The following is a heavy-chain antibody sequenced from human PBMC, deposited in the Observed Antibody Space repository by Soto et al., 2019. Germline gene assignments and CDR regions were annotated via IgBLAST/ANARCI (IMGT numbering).Heavy chain of an antibody. CDR3: AKSPGGYYYMDV. Sequence: EVQLLESGGGLVQPGGSLRLSCAASGFTFSSYAMSWVRQAPGKGLEWVSSISGRGGGTYCADSVKGRFTISRDNSKKTLYLQMNSLRAEDTAVYYCAKSPGGYYYMDVWGKGTTVTVSS. J-gene: IGHJ6*03. CDR2: ISGRGGGT. CDR1: GFTFSSYA. V-gene: IGHV3-23*01.